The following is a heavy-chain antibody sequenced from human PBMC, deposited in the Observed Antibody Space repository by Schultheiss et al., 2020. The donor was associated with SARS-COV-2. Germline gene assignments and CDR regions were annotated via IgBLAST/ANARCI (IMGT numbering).Heavy chain of an antibody. CDR3: AKGIEDSSSWYEQVKINWFDP. D-gene: IGHD6-13*01. J-gene: IGHJ5*02. CDR1: GFTFSSYA. Sequence: GGSLRLSCAASGFTFSSYAMSWVRQAPGKGLEWVSSISSSSSYIYYADSVKGRFTISRDNAKNSLYLQMNSLRAEDTAVYYCAKGIEDSSSWYEQVKINWFDPWGQGTLVTVSS. V-gene: IGHV3-21*04. CDR2: ISSSSSYI.